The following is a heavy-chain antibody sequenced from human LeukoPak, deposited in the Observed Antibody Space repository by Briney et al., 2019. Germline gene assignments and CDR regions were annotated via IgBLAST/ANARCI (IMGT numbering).Heavy chain of an antibody. Sequence: SETPSLTCAVYGGSFSSYYWSWIRQPPGKGLEWIGYIYYSGSTNCNPSLKSRVTISVDTSKNQFSLKLSSVTAADTAVYYCARGSSWYAYWGQGTLVTVSS. J-gene: IGHJ4*02. V-gene: IGHV4-59*01. D-gene: IGHD6-13*01. CDR1: GGSFSSYY. CDR2: IYYSGST. CDR3: ARGSSWYAY.